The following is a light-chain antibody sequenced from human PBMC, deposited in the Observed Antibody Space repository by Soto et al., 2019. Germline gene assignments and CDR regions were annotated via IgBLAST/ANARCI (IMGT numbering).Light chain of an antibody. Sequence: EIVMTQSPATLSVSPGERAALSCMASQSVSGNLTWYQQKPGQAPRLLIYGASTRATGIPARFSGSGSGTEFTLTISSLQSEDFAVYYCQQYNNWPPMYTFGQGTKLEIK. J-gene: IGKJ2*01. CDR1: QSVSGN. CDR3: QQYNNWPPMYT. V-gene: IGKV3-15*01. CDR2: GAS.